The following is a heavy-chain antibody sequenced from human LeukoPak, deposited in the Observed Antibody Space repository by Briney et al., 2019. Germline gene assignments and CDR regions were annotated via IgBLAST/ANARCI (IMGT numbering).Heavy chain of an antibody. CDR2: IYYSGST. V-gene: IGHV4-39*01. D-gene: IGHD3-3*01. CDR3: ARPPPEEGVVDY. J-gene: IGHJ4*02. Sequence: SETLSLTCTVSGGSISSSSYYLGWIRQPPGKGLEWIGSIYYSGSTYYNPSLKSRVTISVDTSKNQFSLKLSSVTAADTAVYSCARPPPEEGVVDYWGQGTLVTVSS. CDR1: GGSISSSSYY.